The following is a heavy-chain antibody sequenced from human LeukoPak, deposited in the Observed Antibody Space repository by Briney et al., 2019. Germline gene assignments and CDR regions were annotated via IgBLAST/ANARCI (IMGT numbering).Heavy chain of an antibody. V-gene: IGHV3-23*01. CDR2: ITGTGGST. J-gene: IGHJ4*02. D-gene: IGHD6-19*01. Sequence: GGSLRLSCAASGFSLSTYRVSWVRQPPGKGLEWVSGITGTGGSTYYADSVKGRFTVSRDTSKNTLYLQMNSLRAEDTAIYYCAKDHGTAVAGFYYWGQGTLVTVSS. CDR3: AKDHGTAVAGFYY. CDR1: GFSLSTYR.